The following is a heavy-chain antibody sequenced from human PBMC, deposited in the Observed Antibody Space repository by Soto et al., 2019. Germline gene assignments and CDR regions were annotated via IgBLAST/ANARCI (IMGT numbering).Heavy chain of an antibody. D-gene: IGHD3-3*01. J-gene: IGHJ4*02. CDR2: ISDHGRNT. Sequence: QVQLVESGGGVVQPGRSLRLSCAASGFTFSRHTMHWVRQAPGKGLEWVAAISDHGRNTYYADSVKGRFTISRDNSKNTLYLQMNSLSSEDTSVHHCAREMYYDFWSGFNTHPYYFDDWGQGTLVTVSS. V-gene: IGHV3-30*04. CDR3: AREMYYDFWSGFNTHPYYFDD. CDR1: GFTFSRHT.